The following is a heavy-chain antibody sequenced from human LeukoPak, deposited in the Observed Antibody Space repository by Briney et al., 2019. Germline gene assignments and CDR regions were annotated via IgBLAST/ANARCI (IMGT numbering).Heavy chain of an antibody. D-gene: IGHD4-11*01. V-gene: IGHV1-69*05. Sequence: SVKVSCKASGGTFSSYAISWVRQAPGQGLEWMGRIIPIFGTANYAQKFQGRVTITTDEFTGTAHMEPSTLRSDDTAVDYCARGARPTGRGMENWFDPWGQGTLVTVSS. CDR1: GGTFSSYA. CDR2: IIPIFGTA. J-gene: IGHJ5*02. CDR3: ARGARPTGRGMENWFDP.